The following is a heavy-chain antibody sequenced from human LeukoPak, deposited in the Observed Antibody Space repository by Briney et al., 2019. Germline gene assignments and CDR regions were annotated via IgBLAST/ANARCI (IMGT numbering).Heavy chain of an antibody. CDR1: GYSISSGYY. V-gene: IGHV4-38-2*02. D-gene: IGHD3-22*01. CDR3: ARGPYDSSGYYYRWALGY. CDR2: IYHSGST. Sequence: SETLSLTCTVSGYSISSGYYWGWIRQPPGKGLEWIGSIYHSGSTYYNPSLKSRVTISVGTSKNQFSLKLSSVTAADTAVYYCARGPYDSSGYYYRWALGYWGQGTLVTVSS. J-gene: IGHJ4*02.